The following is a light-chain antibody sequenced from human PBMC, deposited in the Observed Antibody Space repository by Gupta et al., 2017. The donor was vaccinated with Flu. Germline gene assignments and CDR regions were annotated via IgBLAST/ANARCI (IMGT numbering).Light chain of an antibody. CDR2: DDN. CDR3: QVGHSGSDLWV. Sequence: SNVLTQPPSVPVAPGQTAKITCGGNNIGSYSVHCYQQMAGQAPILVVYDDNDRPSGIPERFSGSNSGNTATLTITRVEVGDEADYYCQVGHSGSDLWVFGGGTKLTVL. CDR1: NIGSYS. V-gene: IGLV3-21*02. J-gene: IGLJ3*02.